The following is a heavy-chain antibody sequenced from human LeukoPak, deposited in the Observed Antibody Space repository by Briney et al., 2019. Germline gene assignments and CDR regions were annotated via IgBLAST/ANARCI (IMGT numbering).Heavy chain of an antibody. D-gene: IGHD5-12*01. Sequence: SETLSLTCTVSGGSISSYYWSWIRQPPGKGLEWIGYIYYSGSTNYNPSLKSRVTISVDTSKTQFSLKLSSVTAADTAVYYCATEGGYSGYDLSISMAGRAAPSPRHDAFDIWGQGTMVTVSS. CDR1: GGSISSYY. J-gene: IGHJ3*02. CDR3: ATEGGYSGYDLSISMAGRAAPSPRHDAFDI. V-gene: IGHV4-59*01. CDR2: IYYSGST.